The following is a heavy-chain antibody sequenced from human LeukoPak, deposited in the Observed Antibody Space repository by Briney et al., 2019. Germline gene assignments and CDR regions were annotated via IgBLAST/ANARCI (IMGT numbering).Heavy chain of an antibody. CDR1: GYTFTGYY. CDR2: INPNSGGT. V-gene: IGHV1-2*02. Sequence: ASVKVSCKASGYTFTGYYMHWVRQAPGQGLEWMGWINPNSGGTNYAQKLQGRVTMTTDTSTGTAYMELRSLRSDDTAVYYCARETAYYGMDVWGQGTTVTVSS. J-gene: IGHJ6*02. CDR3: ARETAYYGMDV.